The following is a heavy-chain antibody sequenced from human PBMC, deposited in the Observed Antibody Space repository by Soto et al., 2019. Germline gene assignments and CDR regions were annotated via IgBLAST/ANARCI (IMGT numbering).Heavy chain of an antibody. D-gene: IGHD3-10*01. CDR1: GFTFSSYG. V-gene: IGHV3-30*18. CDR3: AKGSHYYGSGRYYYGMDV. J-gene: IGHJ6*02. CDR2: ISYDGSNK. Sequence: GGSLRLSCAASGFTFSSYGIHWVRQAPGKGLEWVAVISYDGSNKYYADSVKGRFTISRDNSKNTLYLQMNSLRAEDTAVYYCAKGSHYYGSGRYYYGMDVWGQGTTVTVSS.